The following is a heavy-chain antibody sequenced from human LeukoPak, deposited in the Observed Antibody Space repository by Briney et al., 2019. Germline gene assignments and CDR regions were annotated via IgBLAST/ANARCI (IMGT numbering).Heavy chain of an antibody. D-gene: IGHD6-19*01. V-gene: IGHV1-2*06. J-gene: IGHJ4*02. Sequence: ASVKVSCKASGYTFTGYYMHWVRQTPGQGLEWMGRINPNSGGTNYAQKFQGRVTMTRDTSISTAYMELSRLRSDDTAVYYCARESSVWYYHYWGQGTLVTVSS. CDR2: INPNSGGT. CDR3: ARESSVWYYHY. CDR1: GYTFTGYY.